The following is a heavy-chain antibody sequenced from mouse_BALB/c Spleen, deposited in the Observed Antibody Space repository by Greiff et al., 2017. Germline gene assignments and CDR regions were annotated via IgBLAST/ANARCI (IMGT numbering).Heavy chain of an antibody. CDR1: GFNFKDTY. V-gene: IGHV14-3*02. D-gene: IGHD2-12*01. CDR3: ARIYDGYAMDD. J-gene: IGHJ4*01. Sequence: VQLQQSGAELVKPGASVKLSCTASGFNFKDTYMHWVKQRPEQGLEWIGRIDPANGNTKYDPKFQGKATITADTSSNTAYLQLSSLTSEDTAVYYCARIYDGYAMDDWGQGTSVTVAS. CDR2: IDPANGNT.